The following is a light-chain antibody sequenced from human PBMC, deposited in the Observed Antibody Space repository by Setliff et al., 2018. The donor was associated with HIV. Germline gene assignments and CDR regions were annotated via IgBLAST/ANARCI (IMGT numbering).Light chain of an antibody. V-gene: IGLV2-14*03. J-gene: IGLJ2*01. CDR3: SSYTSSSTLGVV. CDR1: SGDVGGYNY. Sequence: QSALTQPASVSGSPGQSITISCTDTSGDVGGYNYVSWYQQHPGKAPKLMIFDVSNRPSGVSNRFSGSKSGNTASLTISGLQAEDEADYYCSSYTSSSTLGVVFGGGTKVTVL. CDR2: DVS.